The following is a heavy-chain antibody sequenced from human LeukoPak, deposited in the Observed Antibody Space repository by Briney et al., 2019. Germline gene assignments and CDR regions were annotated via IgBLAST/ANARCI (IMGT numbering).Heavy chain of an antibody. J-gene: IGHJ4*02. D-gene: IGHD3-22*01. V-gene: IGHV3-30*02. CDR3: AKDKRPYYYDSSGSDY. CDR1: GFTFSSYG. Sequence: GGSLRLSCAASGFTFSSYGMHWVRQAPGKGLEWVAFKRYDGSNKYYADSVKGRFTISRDNSKNTLYLQMNSLRAEDTAVYYCAKDKRPYYYDSSGSDYWGQGTLVTVSS. CDR2: KRYDGSNK.